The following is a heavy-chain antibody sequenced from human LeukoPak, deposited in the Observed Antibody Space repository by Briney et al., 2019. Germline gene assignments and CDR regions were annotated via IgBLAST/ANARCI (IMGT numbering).Heavy chain of an antibody. Sequence: GGSLRLSCAASGFTFSTYPMHWVRQAPGKGLEWVTVVSYDGNNKHYADSVQGRFTTSRDNSKNTVYLQMLSLRTEDTAVYYCARAYSNYLLESLYYYYGMDVWGQGTTVTVSS. CDR3: ARAYSNYLLESLYYYYGMDV. J-gene: IGHJ6*02. D-gene: IGHD4-11*01. CDR1: GFTFSTYP. V-gene: IGHV3-30-3*01. CDR2: VSYDGNNK.